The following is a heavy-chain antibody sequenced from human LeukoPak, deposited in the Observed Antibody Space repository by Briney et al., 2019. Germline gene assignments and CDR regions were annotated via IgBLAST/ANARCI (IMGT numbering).Heavy chain of an antibody. CDR3: ASIQLWLGIDY. J-gene: IGHJ4*02. Sequence: SQTLSLTCAVSGGSISSGGYSWSWIRQPPGKGLEWIGYIYHSGSTYYNPSLKSRVTISVDRSKNQFSLKLSSVTAADTAVYYCASIQLWLGIDYWGQGTLVTVSS. CDR2: IYHSGST. D-gene: IGHD5-18*01. V-gene: IGHV4-30-2*01. CDR1: GGSISSGGYS.